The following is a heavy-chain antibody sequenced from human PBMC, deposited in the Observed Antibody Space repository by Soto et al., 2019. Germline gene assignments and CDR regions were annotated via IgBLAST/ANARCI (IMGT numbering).Heavy chain of an antibody. CDR2: IYYSGST. Sequence: SETLSLTCTVSGGSISSSSYYWGWIRQPPGKGLEWIGSIYYSGSTYYNPSLKSRVTISVDTSKNQFSLELSSVTAADTAVYYCARHIGDGYNYDYYGMGVWGQGTTVTVSS. CDR1: GGSISSSSYY. V-gene: IGHV4-39*01. D-gene: IGHD5-12*01. J-gene: IGHJ6*02. CDR3: ARHIGDGYNYDYYGMGV.